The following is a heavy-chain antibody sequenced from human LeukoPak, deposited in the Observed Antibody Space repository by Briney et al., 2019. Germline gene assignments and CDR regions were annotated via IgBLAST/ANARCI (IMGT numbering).Heavy chain of an antibody. CDR2: IDWDDDK. CDR1: RFSLSTSGMC. Sequence: SGPTLVNPTQTLTPTRTFPRFSLSTSGMCVSWIRQPPVNALERLARIDWDDDKYYSTSLKTRLTISKDTSKNQVVLTMTNMDPVDTATYYCARNYDTFIYYFDYWGQGTLVTVSS. V-gene: IGHV2-70*11. D-gene: IGHD3-22*01. J-gene: IGHJ4*02. CDR3: ARNYDTFIYYFDY.